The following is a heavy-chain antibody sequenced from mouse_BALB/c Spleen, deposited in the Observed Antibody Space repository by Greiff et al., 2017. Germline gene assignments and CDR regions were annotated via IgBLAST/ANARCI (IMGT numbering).Heavy chain of an antibody. CDR3: ARIAYYGSSYWYFDV. Sequence: QVTLKVSGPGILQPSQTLSLTCSFSGFSLSTSGMGVGWIRQPSGKGLEWLAHIWWDDDKYYNTALKSGLTISKDTSKNQVFLKIASVDTADTATYYCARIAYYGSSYWYFDVWGAGTTVTVSS. CDR2: IWWDDDK. J-gene: IGHJ1*01. D-gene: IGHD1-1*01. V-gene: IGHV8-8*01. CDR1: GFSLSTSGMG.